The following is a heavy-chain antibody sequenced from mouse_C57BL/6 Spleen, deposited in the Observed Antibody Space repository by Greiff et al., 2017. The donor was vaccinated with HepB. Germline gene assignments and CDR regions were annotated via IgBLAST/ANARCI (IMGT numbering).Heavy chain of an antibody. J-gene: IGHJ1*03. D-gene: IGHD1-1*01. V-gene: IGHV1-80*01. CDR2: IYPGDGDT. CDR1: GYAFSSYW. Sequence: VKLVESGAELVKPGASVKISCKASGYAFSSYWMNWVKQRPGKGLEWIGQIYPGDGDTNYNGKFKGKATLTADKSSSTAYMQLSSLTSEDSAVYFCARRGTTVVARYFDVWGTGTTVTVSS. CDR3: ARRGTTVVARYFDV.